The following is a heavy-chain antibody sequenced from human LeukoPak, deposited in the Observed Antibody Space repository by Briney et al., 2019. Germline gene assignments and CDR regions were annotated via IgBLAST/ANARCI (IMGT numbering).Heavy chain of an antibody. V-gene: IGHV3-23*01. CDR1: GFTFNNYI. Sequence: GGSLRLSCVASGFTFNNYILTWVRQAPGKGLEWVSSISGNGSATFYADSVKGRFTISRDNSKNTLCLQMNSLRAEDTAVYYCAKGRLLPDYWGQGTLVTVSS. CDR2: ISGNGSAT. D-gene: IGHD6-19*01. CDR3: AKGRLLPDY. J-gene: IGHJ4*02.